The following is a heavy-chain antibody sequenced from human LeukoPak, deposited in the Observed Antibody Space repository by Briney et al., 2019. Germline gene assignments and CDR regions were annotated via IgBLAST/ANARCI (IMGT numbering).Heavy chain of an antibody. Sequence: GGSLRLSCAASGFTFGDYAMHWVRQAPGKGLEWVSGISWNSGSIGYADSVKGRFTISRDNAKNSLYLQMNSLRAEDTALYYCAKSSSSGYSAFDYWGQGTLVTVSS. CDR1: GFTFGDYA. V-gene: IGHV3-9*01. CDR3: AKSSSSGYSAFDY. D-gene: IGHD3-22*01. J-gene: IGHJ4*02. CDR2: ISWNSGSI.